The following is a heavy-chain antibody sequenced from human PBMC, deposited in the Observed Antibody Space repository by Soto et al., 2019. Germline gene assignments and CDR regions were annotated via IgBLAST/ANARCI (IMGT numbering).Heavy chain of an antibody. V-gene: IGHV4-59*06. J-gene: IGHJ5*02. CDR1: SGSISSYY. D-gene: IGHD3-10*01. CDR2: IYYSGST. CDR3: AREVTYYYGSGRINWFDP. Sequence: PSETLSLTCTVSSGSISSYYWSGVRQSPGKGLEWIGYIYYSGSTYYNPSLKSRVTISVDTSKNQFSLKLSSVTAADTAVYYCAREVTYYYGSGRINWFDPWGQGTLVTVSS.